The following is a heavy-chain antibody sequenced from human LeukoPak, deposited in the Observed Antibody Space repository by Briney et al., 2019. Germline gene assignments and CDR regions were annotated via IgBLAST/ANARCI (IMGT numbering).Heavy chain of an antibody. D-gene: IGHD3-22*01. CDR2: IYYSGST. Sequence: PSETLSLTCTVSCGSIRSHYWSWIRQPPGKGLEWIGYIYYSGSTNYNPSLKSRVTISVDTSKNQFSLKLSSVTAADTAVYYCARDRGDYDSSGYYGYFDYWGQGALVTVSS. CDR1: CGSIRSHY. V-gene: IGHV4-59*11. J-gene: IGHJ4*02. CDR3: ARDRGDYDSSGYYGYFDY.